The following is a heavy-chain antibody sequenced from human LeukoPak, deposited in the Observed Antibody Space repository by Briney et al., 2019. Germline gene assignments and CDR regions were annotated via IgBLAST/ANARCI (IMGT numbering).Heavy chain of an antibody. CDR2: ISYDGSNK. Sequence: GGSLRLSCAASGFTSSTYGMHWVRQAPGKGLEWVAFISYDGSNKYYPDSVKGRLTISRDNSKNTLYLQMNSLRAEDTAVYYCAKDLSNWNDVTTPDYWGQGTLVTVSS. CDR1: GFTSSTYG. J-gene: IGHJ4*02. V-gene: IGHV3-30*18. D-gene: IGHD1-1*01. CDR3: AKDLSNWNDVTTPDY.